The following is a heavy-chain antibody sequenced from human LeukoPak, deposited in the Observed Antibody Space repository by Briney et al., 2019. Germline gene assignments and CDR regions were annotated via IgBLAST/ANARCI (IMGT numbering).Heavy chain of an antibody. V-gene: IGHV3-74*01. Sequence: GGSLILSCAASGFRFSNSWVYWVRQGPGKGPVWVSRMKTDGTRIEYADSVKGRFTISRDNAKNTLFLQMSSLRVEDTAVYYCARGADHGGSYYPDWGQGTRVTVSS. D-gene: IGHD3-10*01. CDR2: MKTDGTRI. CDR1: GFRFSNSW. CDR3: ARGADHGGSYYPD. J-gene: IGHJ4*02.